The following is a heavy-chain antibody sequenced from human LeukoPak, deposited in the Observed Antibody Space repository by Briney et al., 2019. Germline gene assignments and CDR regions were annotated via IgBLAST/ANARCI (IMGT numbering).Heavy chain of an antibody. J-gene: IGHJ4*02. Sequence: GASVKVSCKASGYTFTGYYMHWVRQAPGQGLEWMGWINPNSGGTNYAQKFQGWVTMTRDTSISTAYMELSRLRSDDTAVYYCARDLSGYDLGSYDYWGQGTLVTVSS. D-gene: IGHD5-12*01. V-gene: IGHV1-2*04. CDR1: GYTFTGYY. CDR2: INPNSGGT. CDR3: ARDLSGYDLGSYDY.